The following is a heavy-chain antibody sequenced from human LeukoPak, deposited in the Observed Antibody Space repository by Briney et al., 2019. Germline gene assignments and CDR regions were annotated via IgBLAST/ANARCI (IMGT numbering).Heavy chain of an antibody. D-gene: IGHD3-10*01. Sequence: SETLSLTCTVSGASVSSGSYYWSWIRQPPGKGLEWIGYIYYSGSTNYNPSLKSRVTISVDTSKNQFSLKLSSVTAADTAVYYCARRDPRPGEFDYWGQGTLVTVSS. CDR3: ARRDPRPGEFDY. CDR2: IYYSGST. J-gene: IGHJ4*02. CDR1: GASVSSGSYY. V-gene: IGHV4-61*01.